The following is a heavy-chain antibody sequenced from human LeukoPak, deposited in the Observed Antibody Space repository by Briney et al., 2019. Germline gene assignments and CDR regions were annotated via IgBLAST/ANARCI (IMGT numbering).Heavy chain of an antibody. CDR3: ASAQDYYDSSGYYPTPFDY. J-gene: IGHJ4*02. Sequence: KSGGSLRLSCAASGFTFSSYSMNWVRQAPGKGLEWVSSISSSSSYIYYADSVKGRFTISRDNAKNSLYLQMNSLRAEDTAVYYCASAQDYYDSSGYYPTPFDYWGQGTLVTVSS. D-gene: IGHD3-22*01. CDR1: GFTFSSYS. V-gene: IGHV3-21*01. CDR2: ISSSSSYI.